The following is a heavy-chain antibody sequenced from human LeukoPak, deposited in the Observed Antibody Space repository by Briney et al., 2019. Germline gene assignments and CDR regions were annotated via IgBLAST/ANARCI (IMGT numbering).Heavy chain of an antibody. J-gene: IGHJ3*02. CDR1: GFTFSSYA. CDR2: ISGSGGST. V-gene: IGHV3-23*01. D-gene: IGHD6-13*01. CDR3: AKENCPGYSSSWYDFCAFDI. Sequence: GGSLRLSCAASGFTFSSYAMSWVRQAPGTGLEWVSAISGSGGSTYYADSVKGRFTISRDNSKNTLYLQMNSLRAEDTAVYYCAKENCPGYSSSWYDFCAFDIWGQGTMVTVSS.